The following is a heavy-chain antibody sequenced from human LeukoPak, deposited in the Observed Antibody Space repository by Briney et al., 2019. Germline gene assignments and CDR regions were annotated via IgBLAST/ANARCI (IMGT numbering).Heavy chain of an antibody. V-gene: IGHV3-7*04. Sequence: PGGSLRLFCAASGFPFRSYWMTWVRQAPGKGLEWVANIKQDGSEKYFVDSVKGRFTISRDNAKNSLYLQTNSLRAEDTAVYYCARSDLRGLLNDYWGRGTLVTVSS. D-gene: IGHD3-9*01. J-gene: IGHJ4*02. CDR2: IKQDGSEK. CDR1: GFPFRSYW. CDR3: ARSDLRGLLNDY.